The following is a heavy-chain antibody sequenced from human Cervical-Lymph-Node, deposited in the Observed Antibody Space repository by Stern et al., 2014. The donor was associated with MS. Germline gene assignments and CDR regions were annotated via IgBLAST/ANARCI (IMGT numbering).Heavy chain of an antibody. Sequence: QVQLVESGGAVVQPGRSLRLSCEASGFTFSSYGMHWVRQAPGQGLEWVAVISYDGNHKSYAASVKGRFTISRDNSKNTLHLQMNSVTPDDTAIYYCARDYEDTSMLFDHWGQGTLVTVSS. CDR2: ISYDGNHK. V-gene: IGHV3-30*03. J-gene: IGHJ4*02. CDR3: ARDYEDTSMLFDH. D-gene: IGHD2-8*01. CDR1: GFTFSSYG.